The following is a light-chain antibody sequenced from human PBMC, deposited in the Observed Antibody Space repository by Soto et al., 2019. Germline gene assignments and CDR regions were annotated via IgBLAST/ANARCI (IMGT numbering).Light chain of an antibody. Sequence: QSALTQPASVPGSPGQSITISCTGTSSDVGGYNYVSWYQQHPGKAPKLMIYDVSNRPSGVSNRFSGSKSGNTASLTISGLQAEDEADYYCSSYTSSSTPLFGGGTKLTVL. V-gene: IGLV2-14*01. CDR3: SSYTSSSTPL. J-gene: IGLJ2*01. CDR2: DVS. CDR1: SSDVGGYNY.